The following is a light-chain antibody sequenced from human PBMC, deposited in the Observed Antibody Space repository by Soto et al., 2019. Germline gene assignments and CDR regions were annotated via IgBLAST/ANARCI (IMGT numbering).Light chain of an antibody. CDR3: QQYNNWPQT. Sequence: EIVMTQSPATLSVSPGERATLSCRASQSVSSNLAWYQQNPGQAPRLLIYGASTRATGIPARFSGSGSGTEFTLTISSLQSEDFAVYYCQQYNNWPQTFGQGTKVEIE. J-gene: IGKJ1*01. V-gene: IGKV3-15*01. CDR1: QSVSSN. CDR2: GAS.